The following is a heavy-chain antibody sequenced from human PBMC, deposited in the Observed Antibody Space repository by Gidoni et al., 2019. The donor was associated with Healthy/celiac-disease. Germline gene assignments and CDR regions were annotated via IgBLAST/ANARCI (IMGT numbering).Heavy chain of an antibody. CDR1: GYTFTSYG. V-gene: IGHV1-18*04. D-gene: IGHD3-3*01. J-gene: IGHJ4*02. Sequence: QVQLVQSGAEVKKPGASVKVSCKASGYTFTSYGISWVRQAPGQGLEWMGWISAYNGNTNYAQKLQGRVTMTTDTSTSTAYMELRSLRSDDTAVYYCARTSSPYYDFWSDYLSFDYWGQGTLVTVSS. CDR3: ARTSSPYYDFWSDYLSFDY. CDR2: ISAYNGNT.